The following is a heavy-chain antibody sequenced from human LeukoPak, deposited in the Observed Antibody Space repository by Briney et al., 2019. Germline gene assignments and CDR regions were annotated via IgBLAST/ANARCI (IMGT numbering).Heavy chain of an antibody. CDR3: ARGKSAAGYDY. CDR1: GYSISSDY. D-gene: IGHD6-13*01. V-gene: IGHV4-38-2*02. Sequence: PSETLSLTCTVSGYSISSDYWGWIRQPPGKGLEWIGSIYHSGSTYYNPFLKSRVTISVDTSKNQFSLKLSSVTAADTAVYYCARGKSAAGYDYWGQGTLVTVSS. CDR2: IYHSGST. J-gene: IGHJ4*02.